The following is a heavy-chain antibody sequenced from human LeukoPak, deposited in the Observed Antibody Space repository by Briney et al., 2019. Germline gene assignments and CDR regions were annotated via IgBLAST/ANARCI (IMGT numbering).Heavy chain of an antibody. J-gene: IGHJ6*03. V-gene: IGHV1-8*01. D-gene: IGHD6-13*01. CDR3: ARGGSGSSWYGFYYYYMDV. CDR2: MNPNSGNT. CDR1: GYTFTSYD. Sequence: ASVKVSCKASGYTFTSYDINWVRQATGQGLEWMGWMNPNSGNTGYAQKFQGRVTMTRITSISTAYMELSSLRSEDTAVYYCARGGSGSSWYGFYYYYMDVWGKGTTVTVSS.